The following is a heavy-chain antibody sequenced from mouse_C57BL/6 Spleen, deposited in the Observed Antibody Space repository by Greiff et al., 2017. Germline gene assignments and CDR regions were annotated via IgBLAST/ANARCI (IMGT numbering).Heavy chain of an antibody. J-gene: IGHJ4*01. CDR1: GFTFSDYG. CDR3: ARKGFTTVVAYYAMDY. CDR2: ISSGSSTI. D-gene: IGHD1-1*01. V-gene: IGHV5-17*01. Sequence: EVQLVESGGGLVKPGGSLKLSCAASGFTFSDYGMHWVRQAPEKGLEWVAYISSGSSTIYYADTVKGRFTISRDKAKNTLFLQMTSLRSEDTAMYYCARKGFTTVVAYYAMDYWGQGTSVTVSS.